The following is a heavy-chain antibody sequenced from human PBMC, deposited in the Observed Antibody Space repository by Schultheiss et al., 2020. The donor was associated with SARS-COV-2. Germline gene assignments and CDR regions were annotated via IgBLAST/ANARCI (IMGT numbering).Heavy chain of an antibody. J-gene: IGHJ4*02. CDR2: ISSSGSTI. D-gene: IGHD6-25*01. CDR3: ARDGSAGYDY. CDR1: GFTFSNNA. Sequence: GGSLRLSCEASGFTFSNNAMSWVRQAPGKGLEWVSYISSSGSTIYYADSVKGRFTISRDNAKNSLYLQMNSLRAEDTAVYYCARDGSAGYDYWGQGTLVTVSS. V-gene: IGHV3-11*01.